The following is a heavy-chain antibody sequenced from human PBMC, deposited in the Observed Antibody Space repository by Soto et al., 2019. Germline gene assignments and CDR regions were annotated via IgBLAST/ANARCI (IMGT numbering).Heavy chain of an antibody. CDR2: VSDGGYNK. J-gene: IGHJ4*02. Sequence: VGSLRLSCAASGFTFSHYAMHWVRQPPGKGLEWVAVVSDGGYNKFYFDSVKGRFTVFRDDSKQTLDLQMNDLRPEDTAIYFCARESVAGFDWGQGTRVTVSS. D-gene: IGHD6-19*01. V-gene: IGHV3-30*04. CDR3: ARESVAGFD. CDR1: GFTFSHYA.